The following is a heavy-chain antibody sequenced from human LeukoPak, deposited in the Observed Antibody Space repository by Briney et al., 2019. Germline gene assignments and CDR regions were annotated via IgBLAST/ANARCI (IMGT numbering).Heavy chain of an antibody. CDR1: GDSISSGGYY. CDR2: IYHSGST. V-gene: IGHV4-30-2*01. Sequence: PSQTLSLTCTVSGDSISSGGYYWSWLRQPPGKGLEWIGYIYHSGSTSYNPSLKSRVTISVDRSRNQFSLKLASVTAADTAVYYCARDNPWNWFDPWGQGTLVPVSS. CDR3: ARDNPWNWFDP. J-gene: IGHJ5*02.